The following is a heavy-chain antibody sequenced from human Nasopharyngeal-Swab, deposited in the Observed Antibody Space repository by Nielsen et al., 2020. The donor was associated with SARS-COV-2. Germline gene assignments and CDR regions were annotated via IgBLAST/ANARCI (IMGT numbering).Heavy chain of an antibody. D-gene: IGHD2-15*01. J-gene: IGHJ6*02. CDR1: GFTFSSYN. V-gene: IGHV3-48*01. CDR3: AREARGVVAYYYYYGMDV. CDR2: INTGSSSI. Sequence: GESLKISCAASGFTFSSYNMNWVRQAPGKGLEWVSYINTGSSSIYYADSVKGRFTISRDNAKNSLYLQMNSLRAEDTAVYYCAREARGVVAYYYYYGMDVWGQGTTVTVSS.